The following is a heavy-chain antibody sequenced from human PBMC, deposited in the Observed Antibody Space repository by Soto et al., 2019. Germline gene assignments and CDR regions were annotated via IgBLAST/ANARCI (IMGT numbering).Heavy chain of an antibody. V-gene: IGHV3-23*01. CDR1: GCTFSSYA. CDR3: AKDLGIAAAGTVSWFDP. J-gene: IGHJ5*02. Sequence: PGGSLRLSCAASGCTFSSYAMSWVRQAPGKGLEWVSAISGSGGSTYYADSVKGRFTISRDNSKNTLYLQMNSLRAEDTAVYYCAKDLGIAAAGTVSWFDPWGQGTLVTVSS. CDR2: ISGSGGST. D-gene: IGHD6-13*01.